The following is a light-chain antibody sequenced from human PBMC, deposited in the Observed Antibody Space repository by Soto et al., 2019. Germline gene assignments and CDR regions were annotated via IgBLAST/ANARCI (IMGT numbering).Light chain of an antibody. CDR1: SANVGDNA. Sequence: QSVLTQPPSVSEAPRQRVTISCSGSSANVGDNAVSWYQQLPGKAPKLLIYYDDLRPSGVSDRFSGSKSGTSASLAISGLQSDDEADYYCAAWDDSLNGWVFGGGTKLPVL. J-gene: IGLJ3*02. CDR3: AAWDDSLNGWV. V-gene: IGLV1-36*01. CDR2: YDD.